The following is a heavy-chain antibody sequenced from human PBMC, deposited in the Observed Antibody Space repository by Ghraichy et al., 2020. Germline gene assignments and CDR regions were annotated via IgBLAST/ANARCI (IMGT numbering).Heavy chain of an antibody. Sequence: GGSLRRSCAASGFTFTNTWMSWVRQAPGKGLEWVGRIKSKTDGGTIDYAAPVKGRFTISRDDSKNTLYLQMNSLKTEDTAVYYCPTATRDRSAYLSYWGQGTLVTVSS. D-gene: IGHD3-22*01. J-gene: IGHJ4*02. CDR1: GFTFTNTW. CDR3: PTATRDRSAYLSY. CDR2: IKSKTDGGTI. V-gene: IGHV3-15*01.